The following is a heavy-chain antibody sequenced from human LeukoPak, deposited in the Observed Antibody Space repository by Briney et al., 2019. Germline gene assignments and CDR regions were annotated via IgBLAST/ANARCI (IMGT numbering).Heavy chain of an antibody. CDR2: ISYDGSNK. CDR1: GFTFSSYG. D-gene: IGHD3-9*01. Sequence: GGTLRLSCAASGFTFSSYGMSWVRQAPGKGLEWVAVISYDGSNKYYADSVKGRFTISRDNSKNTLYLQMNSLRAEDTAVYYCARGRRITIAFDYWGQGTLVTVSS. V-gene: IGHV3-30*03. CDR3: ARGRRITIAFDY. J-gene: IGHJ4*02.